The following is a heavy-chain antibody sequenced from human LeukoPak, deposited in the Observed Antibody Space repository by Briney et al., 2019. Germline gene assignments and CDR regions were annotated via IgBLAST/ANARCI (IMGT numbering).Heavy chain of an antibody. V-gene: IGHV3-74*01. CDR1: GNYW. CDR3: ARDRDWYSFDS. CDR2: INSDGSWT. Sequence: PGGSLRLSCAASGNYWMHWVRQVPGKGLVWVSHINSDGSWTSYADSVKGRFTISRDNAKNSLYLQMNSLRAEDTAVYYCARDRDWYSFDSWGQGTLVTVSS. D-gene: IGHD6-19*01. J-gene: IGHJ4*02.